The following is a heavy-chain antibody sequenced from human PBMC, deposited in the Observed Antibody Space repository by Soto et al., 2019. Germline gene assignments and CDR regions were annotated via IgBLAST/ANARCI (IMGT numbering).Heavy chain of an antibody. CDR1: GFTFSDHY. CDR2: INPSGTYT. Sequence: PGGSLRLSXAASGFTFSDHYMSWIRQAPGKGLEWISYINPSGTYTHYADSVKGRFTISRDNAENSLYLQMNSLRAEDTALYYCTRGHHSMDVWGQGATVTVSS. CDR3: TRGHHSMDV. D-gene: IGHD5-18*01. V-gene: IGHV3-11*06. J-gene: IGHJ6*02.